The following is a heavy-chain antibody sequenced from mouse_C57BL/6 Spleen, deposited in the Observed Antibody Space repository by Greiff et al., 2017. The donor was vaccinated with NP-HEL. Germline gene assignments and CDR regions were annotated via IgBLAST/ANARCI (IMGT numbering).Heavy chain of an antibody. J-gene: IGHJ2*01. D-gene: IGHD1-2*01. CDR2: ISYDGSN. Sequence: EVQRVESGPGLVKPSQSLSLTCSVTGYSITSGYYWNWIRQFPGNKLEWMGYISYDGSNNYNPSLKNRISITRDTSKNQFFLKLNSVTTEDTATYYCARFGTADYWGQGTTLTVSS. V-gene: IGHV3-6*01. CDR3: ARFGTADY. CDR1: GYSITSGYY.